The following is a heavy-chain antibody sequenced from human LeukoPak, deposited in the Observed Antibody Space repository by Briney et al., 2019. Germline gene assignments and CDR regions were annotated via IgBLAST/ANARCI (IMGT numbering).Heavy chain of an antibody. CDR2: ISYDGSNK. D-gene: IGHD6-13*01. Sequence: PGGSLRLSCAASGFTFSSYAMHWVRQAPGKGLEWVAVISYDGSNKYYADSVKGRIPISSDNSKNTLYLQMNSRRAEDTGVYYCAKGFSSSWYNIDYWGQGTLVTVSS. CDR1: GFTFSSYA. CDR3: AKGFSSSWYNIDY. V-gene: IGHV3-30*04. J-gene: IGHJ4*02.